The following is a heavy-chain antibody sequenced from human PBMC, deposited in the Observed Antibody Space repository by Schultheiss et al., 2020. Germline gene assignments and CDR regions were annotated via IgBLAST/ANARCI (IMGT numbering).Heavy chain of an antibody. Sequence: SVKVSCKASGFTFTSSAVQWVRQARGQRLEWIGWIVVGSGNTNYAQKFQERVTITRDMSTSTAYMELSSLRSEDTAVYYCAARVSTTSFRFDYWGQGHLGPVAS. V-gene: IGHV1-58*01. CDR3: AARVSTTSFRFDY. CDR2: IVVGSGNT. J-gene: IGHJ4*02. CDR1: GFTFTSSA. D-gene: IGHD4-11*01.